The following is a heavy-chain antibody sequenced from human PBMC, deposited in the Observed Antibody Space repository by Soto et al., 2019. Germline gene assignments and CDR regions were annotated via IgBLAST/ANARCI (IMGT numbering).Heavy chain of an antibody. CDR3: ARLLIYYYGMDV. CDR2: IYYSGST. Sequence: PSETLSLTCTVSAGSISSSSYYWGWIRQPPGRGLEWIGSIYYSGSTYYNPSLKSRVTISVDTSKNQFSLKLSSVTAADTAVYYCARLLIYYYGMDVWGQGTTVTVSS. V-gene: IGHV4-39*01. D-gene: IGHD3-10*01. CDR1: AGSISSSSYY. J-gene: IGHJ6*02.